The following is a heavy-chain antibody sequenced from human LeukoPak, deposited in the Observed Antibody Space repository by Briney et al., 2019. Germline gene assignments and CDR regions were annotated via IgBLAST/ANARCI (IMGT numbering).Heavy chain of an antibody. Sequence: GGSLRLSCAASGFSFSSNSMNWVRQAPGKGLEWVSYIRSSSTIYYADSVKGRFTISRDNAKNSLYLQMNSLRDEDTAVYYCARDWGPWGQGTMVTVSS. CDR2: IRSSSTI. CDR3: ARDWGP. D-gene: IGHD3-16*01. J-gene: IGHJ3*01. V-gene: IGHV3-48*02. CDR1: GFSFSSNS.